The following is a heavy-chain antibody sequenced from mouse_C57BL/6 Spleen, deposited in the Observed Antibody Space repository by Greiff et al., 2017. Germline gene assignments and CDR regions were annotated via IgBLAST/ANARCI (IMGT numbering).Heavy chain of an antibody. CDR2: IFPGSGST. CDR1: GYTFTSHW. V-gene: IGHV1-56*01. Sequence: QVQLQQSGPELVRPGASVKISCKAPGYTFTSHWMQWVRQRPGQGLEWIGAIFPGSGSTYYNEKFKGKATLTVDTSSSPAYMQLSSLTSEDSAGYVCARSGSSGAFFDYWGQGTLVTVSA. D-gene: IGHD3-2*02. CDR3: ARSGSSGAFFDY. J-gene: IGHJ3*01.